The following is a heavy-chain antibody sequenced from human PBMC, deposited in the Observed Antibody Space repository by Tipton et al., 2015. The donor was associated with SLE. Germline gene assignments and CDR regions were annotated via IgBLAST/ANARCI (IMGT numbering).Heavy chain of an antibody. Sequence: TLSLTCTVSGDSISRGSYYWSWIRQPAGKGPEWIGRIYTRGSTNYNLSLKSRVTISVDTSKNQFSLTLSSVTAADTAVYYCARAPHLTGSYYYYYMDVWGKGTTVTISS. V-gene: IGHV4-61*02. CDR2: IYTRGST. D-gene: IGHD7-27*01. CDR1: GDSISRGSYY. CDR3: ARAPHLTGSYYYYYMDV. J-gene: IGHJ6*03.